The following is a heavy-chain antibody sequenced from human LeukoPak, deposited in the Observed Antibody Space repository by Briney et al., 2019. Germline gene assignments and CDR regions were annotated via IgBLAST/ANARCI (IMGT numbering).Heavy chain of an antibody. CDR3: ARGGLVVVVAATPSTTPGLLHWLHP. D-gene: IGHD2-15*01. V-gene: IGHV1-18*04. CDR1: GYTFTGYY. J-gene: IGHJ5*02. CDR2: LSAYNGNT. Sequence: GASVKVSCKASGYTFTGYYMHWVRQAPGQGLEWMGWLSAYNGNTKHAQKVLGRVTMTTDTSTSTAYMELRSLRSDDTAVYYCARGGLVVVVAATPSTTPGLLHWLHPWGQGTLVSVSS.